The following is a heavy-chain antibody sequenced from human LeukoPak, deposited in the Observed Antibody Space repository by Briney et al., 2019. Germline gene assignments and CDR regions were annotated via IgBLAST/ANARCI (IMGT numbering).Heavy chain of an antibody. D-gene: IGHD2-2*01. V-gene: IGHV1-69*13. CDR3: ARVYCSSTSCYAPYYYGMDV. CDR2: IIPIFGTA. CDR1: GYTFTSYA. J-gene: IGHJ6*02. Sequence: ASVQVSCKASGYTFTSYAISWVRQAPGQGLEWMGGIIPIFGTANYAQKFQGRVTITADESTSTAYMELSSLRSEDTAVYYCARVYCSSTSCYAPYYYGMDVWGQGTTVTVSS.